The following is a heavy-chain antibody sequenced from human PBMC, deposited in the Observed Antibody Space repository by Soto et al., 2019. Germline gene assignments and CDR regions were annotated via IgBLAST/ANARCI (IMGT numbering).Heavy chain of an antibody. CDR1: GGTFSSYT. V-gene: IGHV1-69*02. CDR2: IIPILGIA. D-gene: IGHD3-10*01. CDR3: AILKEDYGSGSSYYYYYMDV. Sequence: SVKVSCKASGGTFSSYTISWVRQAPGQGLEWMGRIIPILGIANYAQKFQGRVTITADKSTSTAYMELSSLRSEDTAVYYCAILKEDYGSGSSYYYYYMDVWGKGTTVTVSS. J-gene: IGHJ6*03.